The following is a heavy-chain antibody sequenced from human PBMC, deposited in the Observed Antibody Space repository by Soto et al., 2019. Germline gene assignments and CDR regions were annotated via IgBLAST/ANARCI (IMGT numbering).Heavy chain of an antibody. CDR1: GFTFSSYA. D-gene: IGHD2-15*01. CDR2: ISGSGGST. CDR3: AKSSVAHTLFNWFDP. V-gene: IGHV3-23*01. J-gene: IGHJ5*02. Sequence: GGSLRLSCAASGFTFSSYAMSWVRQAPGKGLEWVSAISGSGGSTYYADSVKGRFTISRDNSKNTLYLQMNSLRAEDTAVYYCAKSSVAHTLFNWFDPWGQGTLVTVSS.